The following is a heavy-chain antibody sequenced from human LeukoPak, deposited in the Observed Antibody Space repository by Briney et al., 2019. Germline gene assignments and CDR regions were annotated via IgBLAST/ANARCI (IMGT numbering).Heavy chain of an antibody. CDR2: IYSGGDT. CDR1: GFTVSSKY. J-gene: IGHJ6*02. V-gene: IGHV3-66*01. CDR3: AREGVIGYCSSANCLGGMDV. D-gene: IGHD2-2*03. Sequence: GGSLRLSCAASGFTVSSKYMSWVSQAPGKGLEWVSVIYSGGDTYYADSVKGRFTFSRDNSKNTLYLQMISLRVEDTAVYYCAREGVIGYCSSANCLGGMDVWGQGTTVTVSS.